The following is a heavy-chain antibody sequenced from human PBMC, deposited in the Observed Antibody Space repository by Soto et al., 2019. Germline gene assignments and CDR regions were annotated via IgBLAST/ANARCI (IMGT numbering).Heavy chain of an antibody. V-gene: IGHV4-34*01. CDR3: ARGGLGSVTTSLDY. CDR1: GGSFSGYY. CDR2: INQSGTT. D-gene: IGHD4-17*01. Sequence: SETLSLTCAVYGGSFSGYYWSWIRQPPGKGLEWIGEINQSGTTNYNPSLKSRVTISIDTSENQFSLKVSSVTAADTAVYYCARGGLGSVTTSLDYWGRGTLVTVSS. J-gene: IGHJ4*02.